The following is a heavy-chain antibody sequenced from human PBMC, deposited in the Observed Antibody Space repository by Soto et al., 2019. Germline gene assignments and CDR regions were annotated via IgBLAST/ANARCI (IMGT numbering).Heavy chain of an antibody. Sequence: SETLSLTCAVSGDSITSIYHWAWIRQPPGRGLEWFASIYHSGTTYYNPSLKSRVTISVDTSKNQFSLNLRSVTAADTALYYCARQRRGGYWFAPWGQGTPVTVSS. J-gene: IGHJ5*02. CDR1: GDSITSIYH. CDR2: IYHSGTT. V-gene: IGHV4-38-2*01. CDR3: ARQRRGGYWFAP.